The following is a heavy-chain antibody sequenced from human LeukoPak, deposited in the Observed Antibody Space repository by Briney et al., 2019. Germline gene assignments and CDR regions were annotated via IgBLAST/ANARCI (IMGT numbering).Heavy chain of an antibody. CDR2: IYYSGST. CDR3: ARVYRGYDYPFDF. J-gene: IGHJ4*02. V-gene: IGHV4-39*02. CDR1: GVSFNSISYY. D-gene: IGHD5-12*01. Sequence: SETLSLTCSVSGVSFNSISYYWGWIRPPPGKGLEWIGNIYYSGSTYYNPSLKSRVTISVDTSKNHFSLKLTSVTAADTAVYYCARVYRGYDYPFDFWGQGTLVTVSS.